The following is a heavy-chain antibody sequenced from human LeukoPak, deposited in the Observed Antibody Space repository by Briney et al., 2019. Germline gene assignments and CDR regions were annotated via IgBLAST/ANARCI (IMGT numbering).Heavy chain of an antibody. CDR3: ARENGGTIDY. CDR1: GGSISSSSYY. CDR2: IYYSGST. J-gene: IGHJ4*02. D-gene: IGHD4-23*01. Sequence: PSETLSLTCTVSGGSISSSSYYWGWIRQPPGKGLEWIGSIYYSGSTYYNPSLKSRVTISVDTSKNHFSLKLTSVTAADTATYYCARENGGTIDYWGQGTLVTVSS. V-gene: IGHV4-39*02.